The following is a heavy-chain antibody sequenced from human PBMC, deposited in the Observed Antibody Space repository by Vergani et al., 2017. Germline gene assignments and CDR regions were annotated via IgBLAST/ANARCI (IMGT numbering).Heavy chain of an antibody. V-gene: IGHV4-59*01. Sequence: QVQLQESGPGLVKPSETLSLTCTVSGGSISSYYWSWIRQPPGKGLEWIGYIYYSGSTNYNPSLKSRVTISVDTSKNQFSLKLSSVTAADTAVYYCARVHSEGYGDYVGAFDIWGQGTMVTVSS. CDR2: IYYSGST. CDR1: GGSISSYY. CDR3: ARVHSEGYGDYVGAFDI. J-gene: IGHJ3*02. D-gene: IGHD4-17*01.